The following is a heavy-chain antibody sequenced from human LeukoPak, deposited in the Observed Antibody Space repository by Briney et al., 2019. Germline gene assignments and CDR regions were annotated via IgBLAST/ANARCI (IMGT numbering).Heavy chain of an antibody. D-gene: IGHD1-26*01. J-gene: IGHJ6*02. CDR3: ARDLIIRSSGDV. CDR1: GGSISSYY. Sequence: KSSETLSLTCTVSGGSISSYYWSWIRQPPGKGLEWIGYIYYSGSTNYNPSLKSRVTISVDTSKNQFSLKLSSVTAADTAVYYCARDLIIRSSGDVWGQGTTVTVSS. V-gene: IGHV4-59*12. CDR2: IYYSGST.